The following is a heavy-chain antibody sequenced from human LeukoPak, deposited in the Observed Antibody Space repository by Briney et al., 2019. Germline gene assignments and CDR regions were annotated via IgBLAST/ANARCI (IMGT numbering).Heavy chain of an antibody. J-gene: IGHJ4*02. D-gene: IGHD3-22*01. CDR1: GFTFSTYA. CDR2: ISGSGGST. V-gene: IGHV3-23*01. Sequence: GGSLRLSCAASGFTFSTYAMTWVRQAPGKGLEWVSAISGSGGSTYYADSVKGRFTISGDNSKNTLYLQMNSLRAEDTAVYYCAKARPYDSSGYHTWFDYWGQGTLVTVSS. CDR3: AKARPYDSSGYHTWFDY.